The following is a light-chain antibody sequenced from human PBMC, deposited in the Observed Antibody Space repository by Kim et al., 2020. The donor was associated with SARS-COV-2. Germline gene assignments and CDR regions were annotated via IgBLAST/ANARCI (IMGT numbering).Light chain of an antibody. J-gene: IGKJ4*01. Sequence: SPGERATVSCRASQSVSSRYLDSYQHKPSQAPRLLIYGASNRATGIPDRLSGSGAGTDFTRTISRLEPEDFAVYYCQQYGRSPLTFGGGTKVGIK. CDR1: QSVSSRY. CDR2: GAS. CDR3: QQYGRSPLT. V-gene: IGKV3-20*01.